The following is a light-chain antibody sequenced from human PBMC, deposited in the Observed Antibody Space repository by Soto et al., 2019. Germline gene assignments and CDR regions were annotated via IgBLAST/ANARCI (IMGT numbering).Light chain of an antibody. J-gene: IGKJ1*01. CDR3: QQYNNWPPWT. CDR2: GAS. Sequence: EIVMTQSPATLSVSPGERATLSCRASQSVSSNLAWYQQKPGQAPRLLIYGASTRATGIPARFSGSGSGTEYTLTISSLQSEECAVYYCQQYNNWPPWTLGQGTKVEIK. V-gene: IGKV3-15*01. CDR1: QSVSSN.